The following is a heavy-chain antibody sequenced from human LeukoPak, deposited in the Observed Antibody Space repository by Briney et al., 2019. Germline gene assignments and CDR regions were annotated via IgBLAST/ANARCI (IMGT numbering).Heavy chain of an antibody. Sequence: PGGSLRLSCAASGFTFSSYAMNWVRQAPGKGLEWISTISSSGTSTYYTDSVKGRFTISRDNSESTLYLQMKSLRAEDTAVYYCANGKNSGYSEAFDYWGQGTLVTVSP. J-gene: IGHJ4*02. CDR3: ANGKNSGYSEAFDY. CDR1: GFTFSSYA. V-gene: IGHV3-23*01. CDR2: ISSSGTST. D-gene: IGHD3-22*01.